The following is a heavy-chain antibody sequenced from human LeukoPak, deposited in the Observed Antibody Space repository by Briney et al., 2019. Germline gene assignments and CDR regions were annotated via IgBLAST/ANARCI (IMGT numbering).Heavy chain of an antibody. CDR1: GFTFSDYY. V-gene: IGHV3-11*06. CDR3: ARVGQEYYYGMDV. J-gene: IGHJ6*02. Sequence: EGSLRLSCAASGFTFSDYYMSWIRQAPGKGLEWVSYISSSTGYTNYADSVKGRFTISRDNVKNSLYLEMTSLRVEDTAVYYCARVGQEYYYGMDVWGQGTTVTVSS. CDR2: ISSSTGYT.